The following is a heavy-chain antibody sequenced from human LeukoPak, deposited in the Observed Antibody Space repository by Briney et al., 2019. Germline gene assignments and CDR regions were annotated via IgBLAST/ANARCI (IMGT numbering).Heavy chain of an antibody. J-gene: IGHJ4*02. V-gene: IGHV1-46*01. CDR3: ATNSPGGHYFDY. Sequence: ASVKVSCKASGYTFTSYYMHWVRQAPGQGLEWMGIINPSGGSTSYAQKFQGRVTMTRDMSTSTVYMELSSLRSEDTAVYYCATNSPGGHYFDYWGQEGTRVTVSS. D-gene: IGHD4-23*01. CDR1: GYTFTSYY. CDR2: INPSGGST.